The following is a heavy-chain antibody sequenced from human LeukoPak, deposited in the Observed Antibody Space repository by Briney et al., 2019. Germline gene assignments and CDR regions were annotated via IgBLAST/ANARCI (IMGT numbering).Heavy chain of an antibody. CDR1: GGSMSTYY. J-gene: IGHJ4*02. CDR2: IYYSGST. V-gene: IGHV4-59*01. D-gene: IGHD3-9*01. Sequence: SETLSLTCTVSGGSMSTYYWSWIRQSPGKGLEYIGYIYYSGSTDYHPSFKSRVTISVDTSKNQFSLKLSSVTAADTAVYYCARAILTGYGEFDYWGQGTLVTVSS. CDR3: ARAILTGYGEFDY.